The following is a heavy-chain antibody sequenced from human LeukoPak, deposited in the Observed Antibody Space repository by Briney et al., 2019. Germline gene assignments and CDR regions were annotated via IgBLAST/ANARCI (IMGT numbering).Heavy chain of an antibody. Sequence: ASAKVXCKASGYTFTSYGISWVRQAPGQGLXWMGWIITYNGNTNYAQKLQGRVTMTTDTSTSTAYMELRSLRSDDTAMYYCARGRSGRWLQTFDYWGQGTLVTVSS. D-gene: IGHD5-24*01. J-gene: IGHJ4*02. CDR2: IITYNGNT. V-gene: IGHV1-18*01. CDR3: ARGRSGRWLQTFDY. CDR1: GYTFTSYG.